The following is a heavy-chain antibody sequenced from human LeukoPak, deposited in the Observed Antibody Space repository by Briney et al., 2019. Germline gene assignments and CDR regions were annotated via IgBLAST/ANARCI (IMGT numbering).Heavy chain of an antibody. Sequence: GSLRLSCAASGFTFSSYWMRWVRQAPGKGLEWAANMNRDGSEKNYVDSIKGRFTISRDNAANSLYLQMNSLRVEDTAVYYCARDGGIIRFGGQDVWGQGTTVIVS. CDR1: GFTFSSYW. CDR3: ARDGGIIRFGGQDV. J-gene: IGHJ6*02. D-gene: IGHD3-16*01. CDR2: MNRDGSEK. V-gene: IGHV3-7*01.